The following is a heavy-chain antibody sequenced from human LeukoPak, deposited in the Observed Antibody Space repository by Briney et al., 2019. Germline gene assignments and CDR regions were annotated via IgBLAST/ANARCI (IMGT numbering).Heavy chain of an antibody. D-gene: IGHD2-2*02. CDR2: IIPIFGTA. V-gene: IGHV1-69*05. Sequence: SVKVSCKASGGTFSSYAISGVRQAPGQGLEWMGGIIPIFGTANYAQKFQGRVTITTDESTSTAYMELSSLRSEDTAVYYCASGYCSSTSCYTNYYYYMDVWGKGTTVTVSS. CDR3: ASGYCSSTSCYTNYYYYMDV. J-gene: IGHJ6*03. CDR1: GGTFSSYA.